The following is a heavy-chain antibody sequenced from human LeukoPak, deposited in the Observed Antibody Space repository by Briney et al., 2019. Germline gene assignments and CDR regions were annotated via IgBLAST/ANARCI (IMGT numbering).Heavy chain of an antibody. J-gene: IGHJ5*01. CDR3: ARDRFLEWFDY. CDR1: GGTFSSYA. V-gene: IGHV1-69*04. CDR2: IIPILGIA. Sequence: SVKVSCKASGGTFSSYAISWVRQAPGQGLGWMGRIIPILGIANYAQKFQGRVTITADKSTSTAYMELSSLRSEDTAVYYCARDRFLEWFDYWGQGTLVTVSS. D-gene: IGHD3-3*01.